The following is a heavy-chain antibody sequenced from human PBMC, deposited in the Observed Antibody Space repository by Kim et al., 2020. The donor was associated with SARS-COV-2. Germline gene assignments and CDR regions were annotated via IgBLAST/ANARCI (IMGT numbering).Heavy chain of an antibody. CDR3: ARAPNDFWSGYPHYFDY. Sequence: SETLSLTCTVSGGSVSSGSYFWSWIRQPPGKGLEWIGYIYYSGNTNYNPSLKSRVTMSVDTSKNQFSLKLRSVTAADTAVYYWARAPNDFWSGYPHYFDYWGQGTLVTVSS. CDR2: IYYSGNT. CDR1: GGSVSSGSYF. D-gene: IGHD3-3*01. V-gene: IGHV4-61*01. J-gene: IGHJ4*02.